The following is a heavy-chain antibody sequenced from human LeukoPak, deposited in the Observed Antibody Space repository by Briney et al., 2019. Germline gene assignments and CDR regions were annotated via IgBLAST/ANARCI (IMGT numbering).Heavy chain of an antibody. D-gene: IGHD4-11*01. V-gene: IGHV4-59*01. CDR1: GGSISSYY. CDR2: IYYSGST. J-gene: IGHJ2*01. Sequence: SETLSLTCTVSGGSISSYYWSWLRQPPGKGLEWIGYIYYSGSTNYNPSLKSRVTISVDTSKNQFSLKLSSVTAADTAVYYCARVYSIHWYFDLWGRGTLVTVSS. CDR3: ARVYSIHWYFDL.